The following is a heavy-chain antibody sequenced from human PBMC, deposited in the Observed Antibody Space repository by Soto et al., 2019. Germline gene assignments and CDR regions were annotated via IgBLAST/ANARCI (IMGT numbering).Heavy chain of an antibody. CDR2: IYYSGST. J-gene: IGHJ4*02. CDR1: GGSISSSSYY. V-gene: IGHV4-39*01. Sequence: PSETLSLTCTVSGGSISSSSYYWCWIRQPPGKGLEWIGSIYYSGSTYYNPSLKSRVTISVDTSKNQFSLKLSSVTAADTAVYYCARPYYDFWSGYYSGFGYWGQGTLVTVSS. D-gene: IGHD3-3*01. CDR3: ARPYYDFWSGYYSGFGY.